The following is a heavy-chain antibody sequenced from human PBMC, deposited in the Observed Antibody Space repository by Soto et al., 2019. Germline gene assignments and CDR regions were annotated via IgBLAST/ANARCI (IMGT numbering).Heavy chain of an antibody. Sequence: GASVKVPCKASGFTFTSSAVQWVRQARGQRLEWIGWIVVGSGNTNYAQKFQERVTITRDMSTSTAYMELSSLRSEDTAVYYCAADRPDWNDFQDWFDPWGQGTLVTVSS. V-gene: IGHV1-58*01. D-gene: IGHD1-1*01. CDR3: AADRPDWNDFQDWFDP. J-gene: IGHJ5*02. CDR2: IVVGSGNT. CDR1: GFTFTSSA.